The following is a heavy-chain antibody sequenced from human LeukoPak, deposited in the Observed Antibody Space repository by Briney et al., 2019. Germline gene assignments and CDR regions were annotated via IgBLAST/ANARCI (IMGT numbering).Heavy chain of an antibody. CDR3: ANDLGWIQLNLG. D-gene: IGHD5-18*01. Sequence: SETLSLTCTVSGDSISSGSYYWTWIRQPAGKGLEWIGRIYNGGSTKYSPSLESRVTISVDTSKNQFSLKLSSVTAADTAVYYCANDLGWIQLNLGRGQGTLVTVSS. J-gene: IGHJ4*02. V-gene: IGHV4-61*02. CDR1: GDSISSGSYY. CDR2: IYNGGST.